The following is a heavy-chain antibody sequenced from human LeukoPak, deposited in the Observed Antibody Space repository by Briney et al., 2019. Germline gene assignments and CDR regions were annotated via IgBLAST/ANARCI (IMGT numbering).Heavy chain of an antibody. J-gene: IGHJ4*02. CDR1: GFSLTTYP. CDR3: ARDIVNGPFVTSLES. V-gene: IGHV3-48*03. D-gene: IGHD2-8*01. CDR2: ISSDGNTE. Sequence: GGSLRLSCAASGFSLTTYPMNWIRQVPRKGLEWVSHISSDGNTEYYADSVRVRFTMSRDNAKNSLDLHMNSLRTEDTAVYYCARDIVNGPFVTSLESWGQGALVTVSS.